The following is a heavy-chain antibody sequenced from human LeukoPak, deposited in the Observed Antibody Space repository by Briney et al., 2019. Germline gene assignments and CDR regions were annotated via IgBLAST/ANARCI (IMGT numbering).Heavy chain of an antibody. CDR3: ARDDPPSPYYYGMDV. V-gene: IGHV3-21*01. J-gene: IGHJ6*02. CDR2: ISSSSSYI. Sequence: PGGSLRLSCAASGFTFSSYWMNWVRQAPGKGLEWVSSISSSSSYIYYADSVKGRFTISRDNAKNSLYLQMNSLRAEDTAVYYCARDDPPSPYYYGMDVWGQGTTVTVSS. CDR1: GFTFSSYW.